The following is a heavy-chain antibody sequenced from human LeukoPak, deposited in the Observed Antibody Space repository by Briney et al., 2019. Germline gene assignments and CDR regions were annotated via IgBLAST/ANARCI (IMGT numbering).Heavy chain of an antibody. CDR2: IYYSGST. Sequence: PSQTLSLTCTVSGCSISSGGYYWSWIRQHPGKGLEWIGYIYYSGSTYYNPSLKGRITISVDTSKNQFSLKLSSVTAADTAVYYCARGRSGWYNYWGQGTLVTVSS. J-gene: IGHJ4*02. D-gene: IGHD6-19*01. CDR3: ARGRSGWYNY. CDR1: GCSISSGGYY. V-gene: IGHV4-31*03.